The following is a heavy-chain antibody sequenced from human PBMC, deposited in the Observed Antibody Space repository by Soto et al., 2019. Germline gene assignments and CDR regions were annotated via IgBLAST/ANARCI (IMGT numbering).Heavy chain of an antibody. Sequence: ASVKVSCKVSGYTLTELSMHWVRQAPGKGLDWMGGFDPEDGETIYAQKFQGRVTMTEDTSTDTAYMELSSLRSEDTAVYYCATDLAHVVVVAATPGQLGYWGQGTLVTVSS. D-gene: IGHD2-15*01. CDR3: ATDLAHVVVVAATPGQLGY. CDR1: GYTLTELS. CDR2: FDPEDGET. V-gene: IGHV1-24*01. J-gene: IGHJ4*02.